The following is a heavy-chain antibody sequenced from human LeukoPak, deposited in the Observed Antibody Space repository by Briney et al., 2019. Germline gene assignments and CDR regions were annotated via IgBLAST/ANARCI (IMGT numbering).Heavy chain of an antibody. V-gene: IGHV1-18*04. J-gene: IGHJ4*02. Sequence: ASVKVSCKAGGYTFTNFGISWIRQAPGQGLEWMGWISAWDGNTNYAQDFRGRVTMTRDAFSNTAYMDLRTLTSDDTAIYYCARERRTSSLVFLDDWGQGTLVTVSS. CDR1: GYTFTNFG. D-gene: IGHD2/OR15-2a*01. CDR2: ISAWDGNT. CDR3: ARERRTSSLVFLDD.